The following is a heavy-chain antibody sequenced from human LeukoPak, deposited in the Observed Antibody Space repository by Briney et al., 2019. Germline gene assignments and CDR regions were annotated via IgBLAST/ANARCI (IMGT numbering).Heavy chain of an antibody. CDR1: GYTLRTYG. D-gene: IGHD3-16*01. CDR2: ISAHSGAT. J-gene: IGHJ4*02. CDR3: CREYDYGNSPFYY. Sequence: ASVKVSCKASGYTLRTYGLSWVRQAPGQGLEWLGSISAHSGATNYTQHLQDRVTMTTDISTNVAYMEPRSLSSDDTAVYFCCREYDYGNSPFYYWGQGTLVTVSS. V-gene: IGHV1-18*01.